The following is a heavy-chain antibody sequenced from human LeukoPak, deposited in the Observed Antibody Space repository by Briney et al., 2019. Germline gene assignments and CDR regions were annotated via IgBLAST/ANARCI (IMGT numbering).Heavy chain of an antibody. J-gene: IGHJ5*02. D-gene: IGHD3-22*01. CDR1: GYTFTSYY. V-gene: IGHV1-46*01. CDR3: AREMPSYYYDSSGYPRGAFDP. Sequence: ASVKVSCKASGYTFTSYYMHWVRQAPGQGLEWMGIINPSGGSTSYAQKFQGRVTMTRDMSTSTVYMELSSLRSEDTAVYYCAREMPSYYYDSSGYPRGAFDPWGQGTPVTVSS. CDR2: INPSGGST.